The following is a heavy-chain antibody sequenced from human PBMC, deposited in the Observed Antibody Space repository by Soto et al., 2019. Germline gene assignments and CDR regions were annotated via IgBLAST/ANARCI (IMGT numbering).Heavy chain of an antibody. D-gene: IGHD3-3*01. CDR1: GNTFTSYG. J-gene: IGHJ6*02. Sequence: QVQLVQSGAEVKKPGASVKVSCKASGNTFTSYGISWVRQAPGQGLEWMGWISAYNGNTNYAQKLQGRVTMTTDTSTSTAYMELRSLRSDDTAVYYCARDYDFWSGFGYYYYGMDVWGQGTTVTVSS. V-gene: IGHV1-18*01. CDR2: ISAYNGNT. CDR3: ARDYDFWSGFGYYYYGMDV.